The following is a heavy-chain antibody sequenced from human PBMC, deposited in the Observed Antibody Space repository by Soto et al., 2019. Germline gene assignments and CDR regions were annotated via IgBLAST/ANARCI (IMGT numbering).Heavy chain of an antibody. CDR1: GGSISSYY. CDR3: ARVGYCSSTSCYWEGMDV. CDR2: IYYSGST. D-gene: IGHD2-2*01. V-gene: IGHV4-59*01. Sequence: TSETLSLTCTVSGGSISSYYWSWIRQPPGKGLEWIGYIYYSGSTNYNPSLKSRVTISVDTSKNQFSLKLSSVTAADTAVYYCARVGYCSSTSCYWEGMDVWGQGTTVTVS. J-gene: IGHJ6*02.